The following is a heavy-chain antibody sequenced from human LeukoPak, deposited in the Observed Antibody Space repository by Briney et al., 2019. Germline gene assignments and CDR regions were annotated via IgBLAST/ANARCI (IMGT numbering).Heavy chain of an antibody. V-gene: IGHV5-51*01. CDR1: GYSFTGYW. CDR3: ARQWGKDYYGSVSSVGGPDY. D-gene: IGHD3-10*01. J-gene: IGHJ4*02. CDR2: IYPDDSDT. Sequence: GESLKISCKGSGYSFTGYWIGWVRQMPGKGLEWMGIIYPDDSDTRYSPSFQGQVIISADKSISTAFLQWSSLKASDTAMYYCARQWGKDYYGSVSSVGGPDYWGQGTLVTVSS.